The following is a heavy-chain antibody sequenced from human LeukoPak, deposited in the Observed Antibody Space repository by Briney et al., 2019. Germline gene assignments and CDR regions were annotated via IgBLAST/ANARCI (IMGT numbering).Heavy chain of an antibody. D-gene: IGHD3-10*01. CDR2: ISSRSITL. Sequence: GGSLRLSCAASGFTFSSYGMNWVRQAPGKGLEWVSYISSRSITLYYADSVKGRFTISRDNAKNSLYLQMNSLRDEDTAVYYCAREVYDSGSYYFDYWGQGTLVTVSS. CDR3: AREVYDSGSYYFDY. J-gene: IGHJ4*02. V-gene: IGHV3-48*02. CDR1: GFTFSSYG.